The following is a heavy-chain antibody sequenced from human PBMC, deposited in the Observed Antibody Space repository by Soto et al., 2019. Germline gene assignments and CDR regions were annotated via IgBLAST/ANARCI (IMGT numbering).Heavy chain of an antibody. Sequence: SETLSLTCAVYGGSFSGYYWSWIRQPPGKGLEWIGEINHSGSTNYNPSLKSRVTISVDTSKNQFSLKLSSVTAADTAVYYCARVAMGYSNYEEDYWGQGTLVTVSS. J-gene: IGHJ4*02. CDR3: ARVAMGYSNYEEDY. V-gene: IGHV4-34*01. D-gene: IGHD4-4*01. CDR2: INHSGST. CDR1: GGSFSGYY.